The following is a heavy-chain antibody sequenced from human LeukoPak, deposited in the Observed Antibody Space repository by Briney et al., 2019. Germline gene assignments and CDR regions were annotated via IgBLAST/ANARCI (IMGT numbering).Heavy chain of an antibody. D-gene: IGHD2-15*01. J-gene: IGHJ4*02. V-gene: IGHV3-23*01. Sequence: SGGSLRRSCAASGFTFSSYSMNWVRQAPGKGLESVSGISNSGGSTYYADSVKGRFTISRDNSKNTLFLQMNSLRAEDTAVYYCAKDRGALGYCSGGSCYADYWGQGTLVTVSS. CDR2: ISNSGGST. CDR1: GFTFSSYS. CDR3: AKDRGALGYCSGGSCYADY.